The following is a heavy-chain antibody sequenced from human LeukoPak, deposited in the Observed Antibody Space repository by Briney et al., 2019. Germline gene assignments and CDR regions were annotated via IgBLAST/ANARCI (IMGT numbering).Heavy chain of an antibody. CDR1: GFTFSSYA. D-gene: IGHD4-11*01. V-gene: IGHV3-23*01. J-gene: IGHJ5*01. Sequence: GGSLRLSCAASGFTFSSYAMDWVRQAPGKGLEWVSAISGSGGSTYYADSVKGRFTISRDHSKTTLFLQMNSLRAEDTAVYYCAKDLHDYGNYVGWFDSWGQGTLVTVSS. CDR3: AKDLHDYGNYVGWFDS. CDR2: ISGSGGST.